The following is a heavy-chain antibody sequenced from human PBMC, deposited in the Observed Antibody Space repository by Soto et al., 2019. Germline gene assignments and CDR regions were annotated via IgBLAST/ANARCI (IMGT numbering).Heavy chain of an antibody. V-gene: IGHV4-59*01. CDR1: GGSIRSYY. Sequence: SETLPDSSTVSGGSIRSYYGSWIRQQPGKALEWIGYIYYSGSTNYNPSLKSRVTISVDTSKNQFSLKLSSVTAADTAVYYCARNRSSSGMDIWGEGTTVTVHS. D-gene: IGHD2-2*01. J-gene: IGHJ6*04. CDR3: ARNRSSSGMDI. CDR2: IYYSGST.